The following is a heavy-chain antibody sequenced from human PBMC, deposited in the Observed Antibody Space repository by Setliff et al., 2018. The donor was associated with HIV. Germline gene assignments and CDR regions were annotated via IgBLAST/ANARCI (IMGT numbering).Heavy chain of an antibody. V-gene: IGHV4-59*08. CDR3: ARHSPNVGVRGDAFDI. Sequence: SETLSLTCTVSGGSISSHYWIWIRQPPGKGLEWIGYIHYSGATNYNPSLKSHVTISLDTSRTQFSLRLSSVTAADTAVYYCARHSPNVGVRGDAFDIWGQGTAVTVSS. J-gene: IGHJ3*02. D-gene: IGHD2-8*01. CDR2: IHYSGAT. CDR1: GGSISSHY.